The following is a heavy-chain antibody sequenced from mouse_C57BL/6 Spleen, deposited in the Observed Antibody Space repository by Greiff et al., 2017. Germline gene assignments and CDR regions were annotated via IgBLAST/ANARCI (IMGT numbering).Heavy chain of an antibody. CDR2: INPNNGGT. V-gene: IGHV1-26*01. Sequence: VQLQQSGPELVKPGASVKISCKASGYTFTDYYMNWVKQSHGKSLEWIGDINPNNGGTSYNQKFKGKATLTVDKSSGTAYMELRSLTSEDSAVYYCARNCLYAMDYWGQGTSVTVSS. CDR1: GYTFTDYY. D-gene: IGHD4-1*01. J-gene: IGHJ4*01. CDR3: ARNCLYAMDY.